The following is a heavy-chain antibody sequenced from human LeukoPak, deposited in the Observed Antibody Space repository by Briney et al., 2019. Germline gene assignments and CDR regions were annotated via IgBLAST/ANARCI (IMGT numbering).Heavy chain of an antibody. Sequence: GGSLRLSCAASGFTFSSYAMTWVRQAPGKGLEWVSSISSSSSYIYYADSVKGRFTISRDNAKNSLYLRMNSLRAEDTAVYYCARGPTVDSEGWFDPWGQGTLVTVSS. CDR1: GFTFSSYA. CDR2: ISSSSSYI. CDR3: ARGPTVDSEGWFDP. D-gene: IGHD5-12*01. V-gene: IGHV3-21*01. J-gene: IGHJ5*02.